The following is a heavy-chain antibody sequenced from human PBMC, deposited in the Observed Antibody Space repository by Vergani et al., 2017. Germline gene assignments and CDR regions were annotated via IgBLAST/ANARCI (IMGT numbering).Heavy chain of an antibody. CDR2: INTNTGNP. Sequence: QVQLVQSGSELKKPGASVKVSCTASRYTFTTYAMTWVRQAPGQGLQWMGWINTNTGNPTYAQGFTGRFVFSLDTSVSTAYLQISSLKAEDTAVYYCASGDDYGDHDPNYWGQGTLVTVSS. D-gene: IGHD4-17*01. J-gene: IGHJ4*02. V-gene: IGHV7-4-1*02. CDR1: RYTFTTYA. CDR3: ASGDDYGDHDPNY.